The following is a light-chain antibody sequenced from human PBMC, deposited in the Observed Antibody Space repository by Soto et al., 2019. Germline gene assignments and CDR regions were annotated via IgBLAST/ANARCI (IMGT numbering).Light chain of an antibody. J-gene: IGKJ3*01. CDR2: GAS. CDR1: QSVSGN. V-gene: IGKV3-15*01. Sequence: EIVMTQSPATLSVSPGERATLSCRASQSVSGNLAWYQQKPGQARRLLIYGASTRATGIPARFSGSGSGTEFTLTISSLQSEDFAVYYCQQYNNWPPFTFGPGTKVDIK. CDR3: QQYNNWPPFT.